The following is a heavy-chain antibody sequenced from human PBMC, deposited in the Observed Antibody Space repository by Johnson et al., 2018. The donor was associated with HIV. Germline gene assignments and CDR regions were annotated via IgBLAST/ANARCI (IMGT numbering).Heavy chain of an antibody. CDR3: AKERSNYGSKYAFDI. Sequence: QVQVVESGGGVVQPGGSLRLSCAASGFTFSSYAMHWVRQVPGKGLEWVSGIGWNSGRIDYADSVKGRFTFSRDNSKNTLYLQMNSLRAEDTAVYYCAKERSNYGSKYAFDIWGQGTMVTVSS. J-gene: IGHJ3*02. V-gene: IGHV3-NL1*01. D-gene: IGHD4-11*01. CDR2: IGWNSGRI. CDR1: GFTFSSYA.